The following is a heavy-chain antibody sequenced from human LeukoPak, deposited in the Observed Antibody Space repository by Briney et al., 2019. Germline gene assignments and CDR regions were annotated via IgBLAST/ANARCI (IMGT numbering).Heavy chain of an antibody. CDR3: ARVGLYSSGWSA. Sequence: GGSLRLSCAASGFTFTYYWMNWVRQAPGKGLEWVSSISSSSSYIYYADSVKGRFTISRDNAKNSLYLQMNSLRAEDTAVYYCARVGLYSSGWSAWGQGTLVTVSS. J-gene: IGHJ4*02. CDR1: GFTFTYYW. V-gene: IGHV3-21*01. CDR2: ISSSSSYI. D-gene: IGHD6-19*01.